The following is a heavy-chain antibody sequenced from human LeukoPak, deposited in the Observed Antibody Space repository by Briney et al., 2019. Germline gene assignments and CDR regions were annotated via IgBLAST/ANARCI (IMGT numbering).Heavy chain of an antibody. J-gene: IGHJ4*02. CDR2: INHSGST. V-gene: IGHV4-34*01. CDR1: GGSFSGYY. CDR3: AREGSSWYAFNDY. Sequence: SETLSLTCAVYGGSFSGYYWSWIRQPPGKGLEWIGEINHSGSTNYNPSLKRRVTISVDTSKNQFSLKLSSVTAADTAVYYCAREGSSWYAFNDYWGQGTLVTVSS. D-gene: IGHD6-13*01.